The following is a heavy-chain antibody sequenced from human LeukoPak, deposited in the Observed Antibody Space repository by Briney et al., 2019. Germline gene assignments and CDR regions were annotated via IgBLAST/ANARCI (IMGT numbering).Heavy chain of an antibody. CDR2: ISSSSSTI. V-gene: IGHV3-48*04. CDR1: GFTFSSYS. D-gene: IGHD3-22*01. J-gene: IGHJ4*02. Sequence: PGGSLRLSCAASGFTFSSYSMNWVRQAPGKGLEWDSYISSSSSTIYYADSVKGRFTISRDNAKNSLYLQMNSLRAEDTAVYYCARDFYYYDSSGYGYWGQGTLVTVSS. CDR3: ARDFYYYDSSGYGY.